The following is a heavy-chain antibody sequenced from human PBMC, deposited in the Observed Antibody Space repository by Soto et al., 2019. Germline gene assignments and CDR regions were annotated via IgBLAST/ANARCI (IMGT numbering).Heavy chain of an antibody. D-gene: IGHD1-1*01. CDR1: GFTFRSHG. Sequence: QVQLVESGGGVVQPGRSLRLSCAASGFTFRSHGMYWVRQAPGKGLEWVSLISYDGSDKYYADPVKGRFTISRDNSKNMLYLQMNSLGAEDTAVYYCAKDFGINWYYFDCWGQGTLVTVSS. CDR2: ISYDGSDK. V-gene: IGHV3-30*18. J-gene: IGHJ4*02. CDR3: AKDFGINWYYFDC.